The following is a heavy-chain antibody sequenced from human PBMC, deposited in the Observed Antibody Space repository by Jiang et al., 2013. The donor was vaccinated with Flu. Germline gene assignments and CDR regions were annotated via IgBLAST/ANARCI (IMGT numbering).Heavy chain of an antibody. V-gene: IGHV1-18*01. CDR3: GRDVYYYDSSDPKCHFDY. D-gene: IGHD3-22*01. J-gene: IGHJ4*02. CDR1: LPFYLTLV. Sequence: SVKVSCTAFWLPFYLTLVSAGFDRPLDKGLSGWDGSALTMVTQINAPKLQGRVTMTTDTSTNTAYMELRSLRSDDTAVYYCGRDVYYYDSSDPKCHFDYWGQGTLVTVSS. CDR2: SALTMVT.